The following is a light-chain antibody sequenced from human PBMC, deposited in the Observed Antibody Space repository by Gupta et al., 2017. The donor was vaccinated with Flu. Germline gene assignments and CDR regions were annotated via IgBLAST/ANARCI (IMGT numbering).Light chain of an antibody. CDR2: GAF. CDR1: QSISSN. Sequence: PATLSVSPGERVTLSCRASQSISSNLAWYQQKPGQAPRVLIYGAFTRATGIPARVSGSGSGTEYTLTISSLQSEDFAVYYCQQYNNWPITFGQGTKVEIK. J-gene: IGKJ1*01. V-gene: IGKV3-15*01. CDR3: QQYNNWPIT.